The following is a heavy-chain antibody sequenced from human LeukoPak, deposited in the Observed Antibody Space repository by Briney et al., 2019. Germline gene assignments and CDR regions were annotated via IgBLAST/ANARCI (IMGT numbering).Heavy chain of an antibody. D-gene: IGHD6-19*01. CDR3: ARDPFIAVADYNWFDP. CDR1: GGSISSSRFF. Sequence: SETLSLTCTVSGGSISSSRFFWAWIRQPPGKGLEWIGNINFSGTTYYNPSLKSRVTISVDKSKNQFSLKLSSVTAADTAVYYCARDPFIAVADYNWFDPWGQGTLVTVSS. J-gene: IGHJ5*02. V-gene: IGHV4-39*07. CDR2: INFSGTT.